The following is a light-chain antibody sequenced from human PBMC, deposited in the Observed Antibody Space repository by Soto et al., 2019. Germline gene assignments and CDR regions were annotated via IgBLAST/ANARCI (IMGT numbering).Light chain of an antibody. CDR1: QSIGTNY. V-gene: IGKV3-20*01. CDR2: AAS. CDR3: QQYSSTSRT. Sequence: ENRLTQSPGTLSLSPGERATLSCRASQSIGTNYVAWFQQKPGQAPTLLIYAASRRATGIPDRFSGSGSGTEFTLTISRLEPEDFAVYFSQQYSSTSRTFGQWTKV. J-gene: IGKJ1*01.